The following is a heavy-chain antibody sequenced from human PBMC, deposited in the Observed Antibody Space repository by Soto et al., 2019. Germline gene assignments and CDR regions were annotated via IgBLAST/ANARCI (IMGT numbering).Heavy chain of an antibody. Sequence: QVQLVESGGGVVQPGRSLRLSCAASGFTFSSYAMHWVRQAPGKGLEWVAVISYDGSNNYYVDSVKGRFTISRDNSRNTVSLQMNRLRAEETAVFYCAEGVGDFYFYGMDVWGQGTTVTVSS. V-gene: IGHV3-30*18. J-gene: IGHJ6*02. D-gene: IGHD2-21*01. CDR3: AEGVGDFYFYGMDV. CDR1: GFTFSSYA. CDR2: ISYDGSNN.